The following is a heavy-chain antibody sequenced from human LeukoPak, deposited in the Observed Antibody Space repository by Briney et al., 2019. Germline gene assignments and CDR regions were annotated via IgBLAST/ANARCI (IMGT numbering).Heavy chain of an antibody. D-gene: IGHD3-22*01. CDR1: GGSISSYY. Sequence: SETLSLTCTVSGGSISSYYWSWIRQPPGKGLEWIGYIYYSGSTNYNPSPKSRVTISVDTPKNQFSLKLSSVTAADTAVYYRARIGYFGYYYGMDVWGQGTTVTVSS. V-gene: IGHV4-59*01. J-gene: IGHJ6*02. CDR3: ARIGYFGYYYGMDV. CDR2: IYYSGST.